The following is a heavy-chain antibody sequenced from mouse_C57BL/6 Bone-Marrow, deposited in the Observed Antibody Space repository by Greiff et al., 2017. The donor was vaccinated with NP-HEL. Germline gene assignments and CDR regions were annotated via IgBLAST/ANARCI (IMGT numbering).Heavy chain of an antibody. J-gene: IGHJ4*01. D-gene: IGHD2-12*01. CDR2: ISSGGGYT. CDR1: GFTFSSYG. V-gene: IGHV5-6*01. CDR3: ARHVIRPPYYYAMDY. Sequence: EVQLVESGGDLVKPGGSLKLSCAASGFTFSSYGMSWVRQTPDKRLEWVATISSGGGYTYYPDSVKGRFTISRDNAKNTLYLQMSSLKSEDTAMYYCARHVIRPPYYYAMDYWGQGTSVTVSS.